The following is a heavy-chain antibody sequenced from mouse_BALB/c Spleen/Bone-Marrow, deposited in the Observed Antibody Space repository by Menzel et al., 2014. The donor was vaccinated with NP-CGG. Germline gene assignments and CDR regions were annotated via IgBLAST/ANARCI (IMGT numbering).Heavy chain of an antibody. J-gene: IGHJ4*01. CDR3: TSGVPHYGMDY. CDR1: GFTITDSY. Sequence: VQLQQSGAELVKPGASVNLSCTASGFTITDSYMHWVKQRPEQGLEWIGWIDPANSNAKYDPNFQDKATITADTSSNSSYLHLSSPTAEDAAVYYCTSGVPHYGMDYWGQGTPVTVSS. V-gene: IGHV14-3*02. CDR2: IDPANSNA.